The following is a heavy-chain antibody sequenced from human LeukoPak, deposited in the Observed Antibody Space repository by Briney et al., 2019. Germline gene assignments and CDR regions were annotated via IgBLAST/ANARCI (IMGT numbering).Heavy chain of an antibody. CDR3: ARDSGPITPHYFDY. Sequence: GRSLRLSCAASGFSFSTFAMHWVRQAPGKGLEWVAVIFSDGNNRYYADSVKGRFTISRDNSKNTLYLQMNSLRAEDTAVYYCARDSGPITPHYFDYWGQGTLVTVSS. V-gene: IGHV3-30*04. CDR2: IFSDGNNR. D-gene: IGHD1-14*01. J-gene: IGHJ4*02. CDR1: GFSFSTFA.